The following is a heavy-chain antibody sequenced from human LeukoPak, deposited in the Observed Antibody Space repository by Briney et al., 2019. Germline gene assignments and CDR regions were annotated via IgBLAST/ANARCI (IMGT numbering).Heavy chain of an antibody. J-gene: IGHJ5*02. CDR3: AREEADFWSGYSHNWFDP. V-gene: IGHV3-9*01. CDR1: GFTFDDYA. CDR2: ISWNSGDI. Sequence: GGSLRLSCAASGFTFDDYAMHWVRLAPGKGLEWVSGISWNSGDIVYADSVKGRFTISRDNAKNSLYLQMNSLRAEDTAVYYCAREEADFWSGYSHNWFDPWGQGTLVTVSS. D-gene: IGHD3-3*01.